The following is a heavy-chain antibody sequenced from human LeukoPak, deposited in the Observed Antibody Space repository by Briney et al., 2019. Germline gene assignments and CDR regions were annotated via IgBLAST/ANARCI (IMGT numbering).Heavy chain of an antibody. CDR1: GFTFSSYW. Sequence: GGSLRLSCAASGFTFSSYWMSWVRQAPGKGLEWVANIKQDGSEKYYVDSVKGRFTISRDNAKNSLYLQMNSLRAEDTAVYYCARDLYYYDSSGYMYWGQGTLATVSS. CDR3: ARDLYYYDSSGYMY. CDR2: IKQDGSEK. V-gene: IGHV3-7*01. D-gene: IGHD3-22*01. J-gene: IGHJ4*02.